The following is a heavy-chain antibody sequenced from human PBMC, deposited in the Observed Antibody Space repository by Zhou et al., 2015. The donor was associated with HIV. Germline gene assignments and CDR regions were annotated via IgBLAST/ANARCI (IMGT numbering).Heavy chain of an antibody. V-gene: IGHV1-69*01. CDR3: ARSRTVTTVGTIGWFDP. J-gene: IGHJ5*02. CDR2: IIPIFGTA. CDR1: GGTFSSYA. Sequence: QVQLVQSGAEVKKPGSSVKVSCKASGGTFSSYAISWVRQAPGQGLEWMGGIIPIFGTANYAQKFQGRVTITADESTSTAYMELSSLRSEDTAVYYCARSRTVTTVGTIGWFDPWGPGEPLVHRLL. D-gene: IGHD4-23*01.